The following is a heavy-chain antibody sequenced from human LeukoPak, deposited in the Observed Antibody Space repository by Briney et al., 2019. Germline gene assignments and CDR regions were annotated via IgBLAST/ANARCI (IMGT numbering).Heavy chain of an antibody. CDR3: ARDQLDAGTP. D-gene: IGHD3-10*01. Sequence: XAXXGFTFXSYRMNWVRQAPGKGLEWVSSISSSSSYIYYADSVKGRFTISRDNAKNSLYLQMNSLRAEDTAVYYCARDQLDAGTPWGQGTLVTVSS. CDR1: GFTFXSYR. V-gene: IGHV3-21*01. CDR2: ISSSSSYI. J-gene: IGHJ5*02.